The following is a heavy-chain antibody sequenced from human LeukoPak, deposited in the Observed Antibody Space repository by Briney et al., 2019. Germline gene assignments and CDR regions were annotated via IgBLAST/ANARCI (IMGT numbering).Heavy chain of an antibody. Sequence: PSETLSLTCAVSGGSIGSYYWSWIRQPPGKGLEWIGDIYYSGRTNYNPSLKSRVTISVDTSKNQFSLKLSSVTAADTAVYYCARVGGNIDAFDIRGQGTVVTVSS. V-gene: IGHV4-59*01. CDR3: ARVGGNIDAFDI. CDR1: GGSIGSYY. D-gene: IGHD3-16*01. J-gene: IGHJ3*02. CDR2: IYYSGRT.